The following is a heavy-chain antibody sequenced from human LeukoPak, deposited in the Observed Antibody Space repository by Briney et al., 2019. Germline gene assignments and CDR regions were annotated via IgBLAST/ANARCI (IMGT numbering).Heavy chain of an antibody. CDR1: GFTFSSYA. CDR3: AKQLAVAGTGDYFDY. Sequence: PGGSLRLSCAASGFTFSSYAMSWVRQAPGKGLEGVSAISGSGGSTYYADSVKGRFTISRDNSKNTLYLQMNSLRAEDTAVYYCAKQLAVAGTGDYFDYWGQGTLVTVSS. D-gene: IGHD6-19*01. J-gene: IGHJ4*02. CDR2: ISGSGGST. V-gene: IGHV3-23*01.